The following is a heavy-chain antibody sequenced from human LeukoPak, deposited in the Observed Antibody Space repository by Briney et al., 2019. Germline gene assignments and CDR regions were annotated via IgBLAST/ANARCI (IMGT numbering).Heavy chain of an antibody. V-gene: IGHV3-23*01. Sequence: GGSLRLSCAASGSTLSSHAMNWVRQAPGKGLEWVSGVIGSGGSTYYAASVKGRFTISRDNSNNTLYLQMNSLRAEDTAVYYCAKDWYNSGWGFLDVWGQGTTVTVSS. CDR2: VIGSGGST. J-gene: IGHJ6*02. CDR1: GSTLSSHA. CDR3: AKDWYNSGWGFLDV. D-gene: IGHD6-19*01.